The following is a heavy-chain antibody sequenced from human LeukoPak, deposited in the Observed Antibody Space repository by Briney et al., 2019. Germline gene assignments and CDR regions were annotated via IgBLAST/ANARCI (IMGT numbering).Heavy chain of an antibody. CDR3: ARVEMFRRISDY. V-gene: IGHV3-7*01. CDR1: GFTFSSCW. Sequence: PGGSLRLSCAASGFTFSSCWMSWVRQAPGKGLEWVANIKQDGSEKYYVDSVKGRFTISRDNAKNSLYLQMNSLRAEDTAVYYCARVEMFRRISDYWGQGTLVTVSS. CDR2: IKQDGSEK. J-gene: IGHJ4*02. D-gene: IGHD5-24*01.